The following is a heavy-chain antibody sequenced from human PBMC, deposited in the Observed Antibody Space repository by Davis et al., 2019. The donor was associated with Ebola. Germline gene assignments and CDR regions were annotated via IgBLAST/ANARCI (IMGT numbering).Heavy chain of an antibody. J-gene: IGHJ6*02. CDR2: IYYSGST. CDR3: ARGTGFVAAAGSGYYYYGMDV. Sequence: PSETLSLTCTVSGGSIGSYYWSWIRQPPGKGLAWIGYIYYSGSTNYNPSLKSRVPISVDTSKNQFSLKLSSVTAADTAVYYCARGTGFVAAAGSGYYYYGMDVWGQGTTVAVSS. CDR1: GGSIGSYY. D-gene: IGHD6-13*01. V-gene: IGHV4-59*01.